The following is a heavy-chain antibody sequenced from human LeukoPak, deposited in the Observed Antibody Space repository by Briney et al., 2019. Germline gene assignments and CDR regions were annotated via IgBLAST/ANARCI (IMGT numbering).Heavy chain of an antibody. V-gene: IGHV4-34*01. Sequence: SETLSLTCAVYDGSFTDYNWSWIRQSPGKGLEWIAEIHHSGGTNYSPTLKSRVTLSVDTSNNQLYLTLRSVTAADTAVYYCVRNGYNSGGYYFWSDYRGQGTLVTVS. J-gene: IGHJ4*02. CDR3: VRNGYNSGGYYFWSDY. CDR1: DGSFTDYN. D-gene: IGHD3-22*01. CDR2: IHHSGGT.